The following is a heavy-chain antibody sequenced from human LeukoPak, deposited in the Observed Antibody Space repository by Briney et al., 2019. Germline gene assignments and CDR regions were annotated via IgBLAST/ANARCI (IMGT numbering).Heavy chain of an antibody. V-gene: IGHV1-24*01. CDR3: ATFTYCSGGSCY. CDR2: FDPEDGET. D-gene: IGHD2-15*01. CDR1: GYTLTELS. Sequence: ASVKVSCKVSGYTLTELSMHWVRQAPGKGLELMGGFDPEDGETIYAQKFQGRVTMTEDTSTDTAYMELSSLRSEDTAVYYCATFTYCSGGSCYWGQGTLVTVSS. J-gene: IGHJ4*02.